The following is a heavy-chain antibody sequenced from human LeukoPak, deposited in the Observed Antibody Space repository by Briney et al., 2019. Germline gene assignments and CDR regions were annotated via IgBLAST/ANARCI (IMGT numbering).Heavy chain of an antibody. CDR2: INPNSGGT. V-gene: IGHV1-2*02. D-gene: IGHD3-3*01. CDR3: AREIGYMPDSPYYDFWSGYYYYYGMDV. J-gene: IGHJ6*02. CDR1: GYTFTGYY. Sequence: ASVKVSCKASGYTFTGYYMHWVRQAPGQGLEWMGWINPNSGGTNYAQKLQGRVTMTTDTSTSTAYMELRSLRSDDTAVYYCAREIGYMPDSPYYDFWSGYYYYYGMDVWGQGTTVTVSS.